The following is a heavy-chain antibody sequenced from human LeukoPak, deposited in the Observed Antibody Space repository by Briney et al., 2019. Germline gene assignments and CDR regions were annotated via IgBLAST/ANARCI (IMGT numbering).Heavy chain of an antibody. J-gene: IGHJ6*04. V-gene: IGHV3-7*04. CDR3: ARGPSGEGTRKLFYSYTMDV. Sequence: GGSLRLSSVGSGFNFRGYWMTWARQVPGKGLEWVANINEDGREKNYVDSVKGRFSISRDDTKNSAFLEMRSLRDEDTAVYFCARGPSGEGTRKLFYSYTMDVWGRGTTVSVSS. CDR1: GFNFRGYW. CDR2: INEDGREK. D-gene: IGHD2-2*01.